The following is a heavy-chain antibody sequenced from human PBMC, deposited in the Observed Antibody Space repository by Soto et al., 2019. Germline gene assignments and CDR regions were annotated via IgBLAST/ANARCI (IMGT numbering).Heavy chain of an antibody. Sequence: QVQLVESGGGEVQPGRSLTISCAAYGFTFSTYGMHWVRQTPGKGLEWGAVISYDGTNKFYSDSVKGRFTISRDNFKNTLTLQMNSLRADDTAVYSCAKDLQSYGDYDYYCYGMDVWGLGTRVTVSS. D-gene: IGHD4-17*01. CDR2: ISYDGTNK. CDR3: AKDLQSYGDYDYYCYGMDV. J-gene: IGHJ6*02. V-gene: IGHV3-30*18. CDR1: GFTFSTYG.